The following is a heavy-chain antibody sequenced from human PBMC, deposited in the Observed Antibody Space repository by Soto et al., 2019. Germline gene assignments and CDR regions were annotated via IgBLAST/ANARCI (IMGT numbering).Heavy chain of an antibody. CDR1: GFTFSSYS. D-gene: IGHD6-13*01. V-gene: IGHV3-21*01. CDR3: ARTRSRPLRAFDI. J-gene: IGHJ3*02. CDR2: ISSSSYI. Sequence: TGGSLRLSCAASGFTFSSYSMNWVRQAPGKGLEWVSSISSSSYIYYADSVKGRFTISRDNAKNSLYLQMNSLRAEDTAVYYCARTRSRPLRAFDIWGQGTMVTVSS.